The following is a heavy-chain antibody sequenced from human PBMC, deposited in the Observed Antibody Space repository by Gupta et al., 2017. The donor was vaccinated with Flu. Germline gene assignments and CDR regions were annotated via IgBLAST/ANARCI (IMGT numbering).Heavy chain of an antibody. D-gene: IGHD5-12*01. CDR1: GFTVSTKY. V-gene: IGHV3-53*01. Sequence: EVQLVESGGGLIQPGGSLGLSCAASGFTVSTKYMSWVRQVPGKGLEWVSVIYSDGTTYYAASVKGRFTLSRDTSKNTVILQMNGLRAEDTAIYFCARGEPPGGFFDSWGQGVLVTVS. CDR3: ARGEPPGGFFDS. CDR2: IYSDGTT. J-gene: IGHJ4*02.